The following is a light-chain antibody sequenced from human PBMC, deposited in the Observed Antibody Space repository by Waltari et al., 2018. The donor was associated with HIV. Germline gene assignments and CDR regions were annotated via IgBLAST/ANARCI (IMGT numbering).Light chain of an antibody. J-gene: IGLJ3*02. Sequence: QSILTQPPSTSGTPGQRVTISCLGSTSNLGGHSVYWYQQVPGTAPKLLVYMNDQRPSGVPDRFAGSQSGTSASLASSGLRSEDEADYYCATWDDSVSGWVFGGVTKLTVL. CDR1: TSNLGGHS. V-gene: IGLV1-47*01. CDR2: MND. CDR3: ATWDDSVSGWV.